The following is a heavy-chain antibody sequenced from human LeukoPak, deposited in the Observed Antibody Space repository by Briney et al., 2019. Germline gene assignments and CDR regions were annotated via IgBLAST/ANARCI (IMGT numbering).Heavy chain of an antibody. J-gene: IGHJ4*02. Sequence: GGSLRLSCAASGFTFSSYGMHWVRQAPGKGLEWVAFIRYDGSNKYYADSVKGRFTISRDNSKNTLYLQMNSLRAEDTAVYYCAKVQYDYSNYVNYWGQGTLVTVSS. V-gene: IGHV3-30*02. CDR2: IRYDGSNK. D-gene: IGHD4-11*01. CDR1: GFTFSSYG. CDR3: AKVQYDYSNYVNY.